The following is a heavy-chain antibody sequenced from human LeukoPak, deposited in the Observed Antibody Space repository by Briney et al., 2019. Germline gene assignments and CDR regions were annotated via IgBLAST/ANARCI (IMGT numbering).Heavy chain of an antibody. J-gene: IGHJ5*02. Sequence: SETLSLTCAVYGGSFSGYYWSWIRQPPGKGLEWIGEINHSGSTNYNPSLKSRVTISVDTSKNQFSLKLSSVTAADTAVYYCARAHGDYVVWFDPWGQGTLVTVSS. D-gene: IGHD4-17*01. V-gene: IGHV4-34*01. CDR2: INHSGST. CDR1: GGSFSGYY. CDR3: ARAHGDYVVWFDP.